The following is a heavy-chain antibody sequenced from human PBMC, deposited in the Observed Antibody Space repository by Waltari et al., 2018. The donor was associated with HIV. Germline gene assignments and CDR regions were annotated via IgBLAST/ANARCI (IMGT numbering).Heavy chain of an antibody. D-gene: IGHD2-2*01. CDR2: INIDGTET. CDR3: TRDLSTYGHEFDY. J-gene: IGHJ4*02. Sequence: DVRLAESGGNLVQPGGSLRLSCAASGFNFRSYWMYWTRHAPGKGLLRALHINIDGTETSYLDSVKGRFTISRDNTKNTVYLQMNGLRVDDTAIDYCTRDLSTYGHEFDYWGQGTRVTVAS. CDR1: GFNFRSYW. V-gene: IGHV3-74*01.